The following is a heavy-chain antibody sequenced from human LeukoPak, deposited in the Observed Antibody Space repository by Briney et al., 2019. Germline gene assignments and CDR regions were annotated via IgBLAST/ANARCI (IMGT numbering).Heavy chain of an antibody. Sequence: GGSLRLSCAASGFTFSSYGMHWVRQAPGKGLEWVAFIRYDGSNKYYADSVKGRFTISRDNSKNTLYLQMNSLRAEDTAVYYCAKDGNQLLVFRYYYYMDVWGKGTTVTVSS. V-gene: IGHV3-30*02. CDR1: GFTFSSYG. CDR2: IRYDGSNK. J-gene: IGHJ6*03. D-gene: IGHD2-2*01. CDR3: AKDGNQLLVFRYYYYMDV.